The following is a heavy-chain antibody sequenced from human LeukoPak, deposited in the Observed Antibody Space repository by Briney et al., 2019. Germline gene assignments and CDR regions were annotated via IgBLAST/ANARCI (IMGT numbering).Heavy chain of an antibody. V-gene: IGHV4-4*02. Sequence: PSGTLSLTCAVSGGSISSSNWWSWIRQPPGKGLEWIGEIYHSGSTNYNPSLKSRVTISVDKSKPQFSLKLSSVTAADTAVYYCARGPYSYDSSGAFDIWGQGTMVTVSS. CDR2: IYHSGST. J-gene: IGHJ3*02. CDR1: GGSISSSNW. D-gene: IGHD3-22*01. CDR3: ARGPYSYDSSGAFDI.